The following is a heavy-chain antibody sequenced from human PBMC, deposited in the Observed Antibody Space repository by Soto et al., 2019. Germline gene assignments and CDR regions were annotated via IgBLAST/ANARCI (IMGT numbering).Heavy chain of an antibody. D-gene: IGHD3-9*01. J-gene: IGHJ4*01. CDR3: AREYYGLLTGYYTDY. CDR2: ISGDGVTT. Sequence: EVQLVESGGDLVQRGGSLRLSCAASGFPFRSYWMHWVRHPPGKGLDWVARISGDGVTTYYAASVTGRFTVSRDNAKNTLSLQISGLRAEDTAVYYCAREYYGLLTGYYTDYWGHGTLVSVSS. V-gene: IGHV3-74*01. CDR1: GFPFRSYW.